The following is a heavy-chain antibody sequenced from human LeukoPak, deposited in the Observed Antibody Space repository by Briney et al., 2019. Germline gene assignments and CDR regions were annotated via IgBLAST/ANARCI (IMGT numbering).Heavy chain of an antibody. Sequence: GGSLRLSCAASGFTFSSYGMHWVRQAPGKGLEWVAFIRYDGSNKDYADSVKGRFTISRDNSKNTLYLQMNSLRAEDMAVYYCAKDPRDFDYWGQGTLVTVSS. J-gene: IGHJ4*02. CDR1: GFTFSSYG. V-gene: IGHV3-30*02. CDR3: AKDPRDFDY. CDR2: IRYDGSNK.